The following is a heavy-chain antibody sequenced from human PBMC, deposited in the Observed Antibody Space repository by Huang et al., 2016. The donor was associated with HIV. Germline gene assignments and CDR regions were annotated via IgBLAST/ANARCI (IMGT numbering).Heavy chain of an antibody. CDR1: GFTFSNYP. CDR3: ARDVLRGLGYFDV. J-gene: IGHJ2*01. D-gene: IGHD4-17*01. V-gene: IGHV3-30-3*01. Sequence: VQLVESGGGVVQPGGSLRLACAASGFTFSNYPMHWVRQATGKGLELVGFISNDEGITTYCAYSVQGRFTISRDNSKNRVYLQMSSLRADDTAVFYCARDVLRGLGYFDVWGRGTLVTVSS. CDR2: ISNDEGITT.